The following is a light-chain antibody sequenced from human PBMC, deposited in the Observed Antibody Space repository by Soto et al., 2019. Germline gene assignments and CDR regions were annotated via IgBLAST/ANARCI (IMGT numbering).Light chain of an antibody. CDR2: GAS. CDR1: QSVSNDF. V-gene: IGKV3-20*01. CDR3: QPYNNWPLT. Sequence: DIVLTQSPGILSLSPGERATLSCMCSQSVSNDFLAWYQQKPGQAPRLIIYGASTRATDVPDRFSGSGSGADCTLSISRLEPEDVAVYYCQPYNNWPLTFGGGTKVDIK. J-gene: IGKJ4*01.